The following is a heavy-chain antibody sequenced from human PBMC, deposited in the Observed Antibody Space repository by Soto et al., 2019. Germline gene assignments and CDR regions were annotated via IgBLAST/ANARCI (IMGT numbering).Heavy chain of an antibody. CDR3: ARNWNLALVPAAYFDS. J-gene: IGHJ4*02. CDR2: VYYTGTT. Sequence: PSETLSLTCTVSNGSVHTSIYYWAWLRQPPGKGLEWIGTVYYTGTTYYNPSLQSRVTISIDTSKNQFSLNLNSVTAADTAVYYCARNWNLALVPAAYFDSWGQGTLVTVSS. D-gene: IGHD2-2*01. CDR1: NGSVHTSIYY. V-gene: IGHV4-39*01.